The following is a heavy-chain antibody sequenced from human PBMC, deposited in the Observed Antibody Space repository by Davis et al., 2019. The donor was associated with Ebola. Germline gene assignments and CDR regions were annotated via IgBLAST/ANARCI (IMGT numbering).Heavy chain of an antibody. CDR1: GYIFTSYD. Sequence: AASVKVSCKASGYIFTSYDINWVRQATGQGLEWMGWMNPNSGNTGYARKFQDRVTMTRDTSINTAYMELSELTSDDTAVYYCARGSVAGTWHYGMAVWGQGTTVTVSS. J-gene: IGHJ6*02. V-gene: IGHV1-8*01. CDR2: MNPNSGNT. D-gene: IGHD6-19*01. CDR3: ARGSVAGTWHYGMAV.